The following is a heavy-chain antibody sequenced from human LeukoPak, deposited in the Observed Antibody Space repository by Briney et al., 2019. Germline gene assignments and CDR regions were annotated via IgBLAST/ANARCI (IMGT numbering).Heavy chain of an antibody. J-gene: IGHJ3*02. Sequence: GGSLRLSCAASGFTVSSNYMSWVRQAPGKGLEWVSVIYSGGSTYYADSVKGRFTISRDNSKNTLYLQMNSLRAEDTAVYYCARVVDGSGSYDNHDSFDIWGQGTMVTVSS. V-gene: IGHV3-53*01. CDR2: IYSGGST. CDR3: ARVVDGSGSYDNHDSFDI. D-gene: IGHD3-10*01. CDR1: GFTVSSNY.